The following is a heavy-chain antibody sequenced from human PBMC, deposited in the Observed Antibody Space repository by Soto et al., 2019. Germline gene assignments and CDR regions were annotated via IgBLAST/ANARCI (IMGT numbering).Heavy chain of an antibody. CDR3: ARETPLAVAGTNRAYYYYGMDV. CDR2: IIPIFGTA. J-gene: IGHJ6*02. V-gene: IGHV1-69*12. CDR1: GGTFSSYA. Sequence: QVQLVQSGAEVKKPGSSVKVSCKASGGTFSSYAISWVRQAPGQGLEWMGGIIPIFGTANYAQKFQGRVTITADESTSXXYXEXISLRSEDTAVYYCARETPLAVAGTNRAYYYYGMDVWGQGTTVTVSS. D-gene: IGHD6-19*01.